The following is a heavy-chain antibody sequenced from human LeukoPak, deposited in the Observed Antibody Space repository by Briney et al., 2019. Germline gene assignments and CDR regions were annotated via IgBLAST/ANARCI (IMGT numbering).Heavy chain of an antibody. Sequence: GGSLRLSCAASGFTFSSYAMSWVRQAPGKGLEWVSAISGSGGSTYYADSVKGRFTISGDNSKNTLYLQMNSLRAEGTAVYYCAKDRSSLYEAYYFDYWGQGTLVTVSS. CDR1: GFTFSSYA. D-gene: IGHD6-13*01. CDR2: ISGSGGST. J-gene: IGHJ4*02. CDR3: AKDRSSLYEAYYFDY. V-gene: IGHV3-23*01.